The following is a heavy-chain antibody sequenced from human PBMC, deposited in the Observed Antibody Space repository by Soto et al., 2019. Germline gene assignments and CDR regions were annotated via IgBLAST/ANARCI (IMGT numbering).Heavy chain of an antibody. J-gene: IGHJ6*02. Sequence: SETMSLTCAVYGGPFSGYYWSWIRQPPGKGLEWIGEINHSGSTNYNPSLKSRVTISVDTSKNQFSLKLSSVTAADTAVYYCARAPATDYYYYYGMDVWGQGTTVTVSS. CDR1: GGPFSGYY. D-gene: IGHD4-4*01. CDR3: ARAPATDYYYYYGMDV. V-gene: IGHV4-34*01. CDR2: INHSGST.